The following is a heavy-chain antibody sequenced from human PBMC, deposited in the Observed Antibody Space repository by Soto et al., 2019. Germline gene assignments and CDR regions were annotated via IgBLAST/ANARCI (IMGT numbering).Heavy chain of an antibody. J-gene: IGHJ1*01. CDR3: AREDSGWYGEFFQY. V-gene: IGHV3-23*01. Sequence: DVQLLETGGPLVQPGGSLRLSCAASGFTFSSYAMAWVRQAPGKGLEWVSKIGGRDGSTDYADAVKGWFTISRDNSKNTLHLQMSSLRGEDMAVYYCAREDSGWYGEFFQYWGQGTLVTVSS. CDR1: GFTFSSYA. CDR2: IGGRDGST. D-gene: IGHD6-19*01.